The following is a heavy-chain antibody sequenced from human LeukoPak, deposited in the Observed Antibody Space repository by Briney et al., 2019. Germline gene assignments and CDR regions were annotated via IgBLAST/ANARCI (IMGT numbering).Heavy chain of an antibody. D-gene: IGHD6-19*01. V-gene: IGHV3-15*01. Sequence: PGGSLRLSCAASGFTFSNAWMSWVRQAPGKGLEWVGRIKSKTDGGTTDYAAPVKGRFTISRDDSKNTLYLQMNSLRAEDTAVYYCAKVERGYSSLWGQGTLVTVSS. CDR1: GFTFSNAW. CDR2: IKSKTDGGTT. J-gene: IGHJ4*02. CDR3: AKVERGYSSL.